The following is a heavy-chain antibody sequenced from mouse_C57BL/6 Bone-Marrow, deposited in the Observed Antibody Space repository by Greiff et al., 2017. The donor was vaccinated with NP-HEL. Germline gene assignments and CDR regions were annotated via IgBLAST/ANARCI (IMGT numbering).Heavy chain of an antibody. D-gene: IGHD1-1*01. Sequence: QVQLKQSGPELVKPGASVKISCKASGYTFTDYYINWVKQRPGQGLEWIGWIFPGSGSTYYNEKFKGKATLTVDKSSSTAYMLLTSLTSEDSAVYFCARVGLYYYGSSHFDDWGQGTTLTVSS. CDR2: IFPGSGST. CDR1: GYTFTDYY. J-gene: IGHJ2*01. CDR3: ARVGLYYYGSSHFDD. V-gene: IGHV1-75*01.